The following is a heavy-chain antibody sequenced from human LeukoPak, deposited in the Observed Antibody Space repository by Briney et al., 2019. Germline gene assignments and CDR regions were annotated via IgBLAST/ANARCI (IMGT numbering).Heavy chain of an antibody. CDR2: ISGSGNST. D-gene: IGHD2-15*01. V-gene: IGHV3-23*01. Sequence: PGGSLGLSCAASGLTFSGSAMSWVRQAPGKGLEWVSLISGSGNSTYYADSVKGRFTISRDNSKNTLYLQMNSLRAEDTAVYYCAKVLVLVSANRYYFDYWGQGTLVTVSS. CDR3: AKVLVLVSANRYYFDY. J-gene: IGHJ4*02. CDR1: GLTFSGSA.